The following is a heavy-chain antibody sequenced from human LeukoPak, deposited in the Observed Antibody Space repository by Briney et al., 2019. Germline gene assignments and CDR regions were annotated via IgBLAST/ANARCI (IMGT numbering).Heavy chain of an antibody. D-gene: IGHD4-17*01. CDR3: ARLPGTTVTTYYFDY. CDR1: GFTFSSYW. V-gene: IGHV3-7*01. Sequence: GGSLRLSCAASGFTFSSYWMSWVRQAPGKGLEWVASIKQDGSEKYYVDSVKGRFTISRDNAKNSLYLQMNSLRAEDTAVYYCARLPGTTVTTYYFDYWGQGTLVTVSS. J-gene: IGHJ4*02. CDR2: IKQDGSEK.